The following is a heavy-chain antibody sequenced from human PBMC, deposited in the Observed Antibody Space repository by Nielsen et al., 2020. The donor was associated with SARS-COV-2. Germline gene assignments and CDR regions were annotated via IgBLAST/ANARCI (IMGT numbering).Heavy chain of an antibody. CDR3: ARHGGPSITGASGLDY. J-gene: IGHJ4*02. D-gene: IGHD1-20*01. V-gene: IGHV5-10-1*01. CDR2: IDPSDSYT. CDR1: GYSFTSYW. Sequence: GESLKISCKGSGYSFTSYWISWVRQMPGKGLEWMGRIDPSDSYTNYSPSFQGHVTISADKSISTAYLQWSSLKASDTAMYYCARHGGPSITGASGLDYWGQGTLVTVSS.